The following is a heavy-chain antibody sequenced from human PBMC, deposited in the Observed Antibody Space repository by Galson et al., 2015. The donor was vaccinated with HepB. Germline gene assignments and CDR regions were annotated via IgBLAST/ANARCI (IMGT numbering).Heavy chain of an antibody. V-gene: IGHV3-13*04. CDR2: IGTADDT. D-gene: IGHD3-22*01. Sequence: SLRLSCAASGFTFSIYDMHWVRHATGKGLEWVSTIGTADDTYYAGSVQGRFTISRENAKNSFYLQMNSLRAGDTAVYYCARGRLYDKFDYWGQGTLVTVSS. CDR1: GFTFSIYD. J-gene: IGHJ4*02. CDR3: ARGRLYDKFDY.